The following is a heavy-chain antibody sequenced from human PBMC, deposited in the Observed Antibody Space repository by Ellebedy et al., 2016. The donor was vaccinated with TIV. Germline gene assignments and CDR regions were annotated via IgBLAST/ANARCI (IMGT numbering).Heavy chain of an antibody. CDR1: GFTFSNAW. D-gene: IGHD1-26*01. Sequence: PGGSLRLSCAASGFTFSNAWMSWVRQAPGKGLEWVGRIKSKTDGGTTDYAAPVKGRFTISRDDSKNTLYLQMNSLKTEDTAVYYCTTGIEWELTYYFDYWGQGTLVTVSS. J-gene: IGHJ4*02. CDR2: IKSKTDGGTT. CDR3: TTGIEWELTYYFDY. V-gene: IGHV3-15*01.